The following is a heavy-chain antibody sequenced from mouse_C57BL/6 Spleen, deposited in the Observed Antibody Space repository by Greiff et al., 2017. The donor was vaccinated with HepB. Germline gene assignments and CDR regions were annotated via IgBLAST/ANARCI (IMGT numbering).Heavy chain of an antibody. Sequence: EVQLQQSGPELVKPGASVKISCKASGYTFTDYYMNWVKQSHGKSLEWIGDINPNNGGTSYNQKFKGKATLTVDKSSSTAYMELRSLTSEDSAVYCCAREGDYYGSSCEGFAYWGQGTLVTVSA. CDR1: GYTFTDYY. J-gene: IGHJ3*01. CDR2: INPNNGGT. D-gene: IGHD1-1*01. CDR3: AREGDYYGSSCEGFAY. V-gene: IGHV1-26*01.